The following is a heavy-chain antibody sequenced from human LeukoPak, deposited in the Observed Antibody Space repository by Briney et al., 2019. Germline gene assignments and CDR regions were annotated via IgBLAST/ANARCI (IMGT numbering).Heavy chain of an antibody. J-gene: IGHJ4*02. V-gene: IGHV3-30*02. CDR2: IRYDGSNK. CDR3: AKGSNGSGRDSFFDY. CDR1: GFTFSTYG. D-gene: IGHD3-10*01. Sequence: GGSLRLSCAASGFTFSTYGMHWVRQAPGKGLEWVAFIRYDGSNKYYADSVKGRFTISRDNSKNTLYLQMNSLRAEDTAVYYCAKGSNGSGRDSFFDYWGQGTLVTVSS.